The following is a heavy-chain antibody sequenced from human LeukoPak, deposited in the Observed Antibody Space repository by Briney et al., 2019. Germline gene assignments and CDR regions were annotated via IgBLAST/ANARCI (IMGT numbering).Heavy chain of an antibody. CDR3: ARDPGYSSGFIQH. D-gene: IGHD6-19*01. CDR1: GFDFNTYE. Sequence: PGGSLGLSCVASGFDFNTYEMKWVRQAPGKGLEWISHISSSGTSMVYADSVKGRFTISRDNAKNSLYLQLRSLRVEDTAVYYCARDPGYSSGFIQHWGQGTLVTVSS. J-gene: IGHJ1*01. V-gene: IGHV3-48*03. CDR2: ISSSGTSM.